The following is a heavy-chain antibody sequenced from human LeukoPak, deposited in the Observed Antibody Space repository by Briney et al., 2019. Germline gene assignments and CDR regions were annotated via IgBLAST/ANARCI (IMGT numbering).Heavy chain of an antibody. V-gene: IGHV1-2*02. CDR3: ARDLINSYGYFGHYYYYYGMDV. CDR2: INPNSGGT. D-gene: IGHD5-18*01. Sequence: ASVKVSCKASGYTFTGYYMHWVRQAPGQGLEWMGWINPNSGGTNYAQKFQGRVTMTRDTSISTAYMELSRLRSDDTAVYYCARDLINSYGYFGHYYYYYGMDVWGQGTTVTVSS. CDR1: GYTFTGYY. J-gene: IGHJ6*02.